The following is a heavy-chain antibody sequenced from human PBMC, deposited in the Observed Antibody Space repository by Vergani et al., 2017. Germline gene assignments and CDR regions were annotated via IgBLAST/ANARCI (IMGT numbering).Heavy chain of an antibody. V-gene: IGHV3-66*02. CDR1: GFSVSGHY. D-gene: IGHD4/OR15-4a*01. CDR2: LQTDHVA. J-gene: IGHJ6*02. CDR3: ARDTPYGGNNGMDV. Sequence: QVAESGGQLVQPGGSLRLSCEVSGFSVSGHYMNWVRQAPGRGLEWVSVLQTDHVAYYMDSVRGRFTISRDDSKNTLYLHLNRVRSEDTAVYYCARDTPYGGNNGMDVWGQGTTVTVS.